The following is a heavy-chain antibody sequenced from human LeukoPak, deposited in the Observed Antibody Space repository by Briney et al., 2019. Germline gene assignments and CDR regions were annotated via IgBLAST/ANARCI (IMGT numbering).Heavy chain of an antibody. V-gene: IGHV3-53*01. D-gene: IGHD5-24*01. Sequence: PGGSLRLSCAASGFTVSSNYMSWVRQAPGKGLEWVSVIYSGGSTYYSDSVKGGFTISRENSKNTLYLQMNSLRAEDTAVYYCARVGSYNLYYFDYWGQGTLVTVSS. J-gene: IGHJ4*02. CDR2: IYSGGST. CDR1: GFTVSSNY. CDR3: ARVGSYNLYYFDY.